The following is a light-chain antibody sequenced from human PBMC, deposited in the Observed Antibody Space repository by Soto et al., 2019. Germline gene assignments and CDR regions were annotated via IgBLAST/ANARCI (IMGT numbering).Light chain of an antibody. CDR3: QQYNSYPLT. CDR2: KAF. V-gene: IGKV1-5*03. Sequence: DIQMTQSPSTLSASVGDRVTITCRASQSISSWLAWYQQKPGKAPKLLIYKAFSLERGVPSRFSGSGSGTEFTLTISSLQPDDFATYYCQQYNSYPLTFGGGTKVEIK. CDR1: QSISSW. J-gene: IGKJ4*01.